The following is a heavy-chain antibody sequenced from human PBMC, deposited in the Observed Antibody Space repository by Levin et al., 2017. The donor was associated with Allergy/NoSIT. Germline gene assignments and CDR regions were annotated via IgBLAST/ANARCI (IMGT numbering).Heavy chain of an antibody. CDR1: GGSFSGYY. CDR3: ARSSVVVPAADYMDV. D-gene: IGHD2-2*01. CDR2: INHSGST. Sequence: SQTLSLTCAVYGGSFSGYYWSWIRQPPGKGLEWIGEINHSGSTNYNPSLKSRVTISVDTSKNQFSLKLSSVTAADTAVYYCARSSVVVPAADYMDVWGKGTTVTVSS. V-gene: IGHV4-34*01. J-gene: IGHJ6*03.